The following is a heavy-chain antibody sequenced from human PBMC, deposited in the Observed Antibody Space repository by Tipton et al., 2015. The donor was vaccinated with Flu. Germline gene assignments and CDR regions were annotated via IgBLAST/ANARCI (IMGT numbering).Heavy chain of an antibody. Sequence: SLRLSCAASGFTFSGSGMHWVRQAPGKGLEWVGHIRNKANNYATAYAASVKGRFTISRDDSENTAYLQMNSLKNEDTAVYYCATYSGYDSYYFDTWGQGTRVTVSS. CDR1: GFTFSGSG. D-gene: IGHD5-12*01. J-gene: IGHJ4*02. V-gene: IGHV3-73*01. CDR3: ATYSGYDSYYFDT. CDR2: IRNKANNYAT.